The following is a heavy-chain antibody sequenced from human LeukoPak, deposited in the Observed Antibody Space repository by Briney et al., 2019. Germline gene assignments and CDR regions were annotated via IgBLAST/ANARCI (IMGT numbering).Heavy chain of an antibody. Sequence: PSETLSLTCTVSGGSISSYYWSWIRHPAGKGLEWIGRIYTSGSTNYNPSLKSRVTISVDKSKNQFSLKLSSVTAADTAVYYCARVKTTVTNNNWFDPWGQGTLVTVSS. CDR2: IYTSGST. V-gene: IGHV4-4*07. CDR1: GGSISSYY. J-gene: IGHJ5*02. CDR3: ARVKTTVTNNNWFDP. D-gene: IGHD4-17*01.